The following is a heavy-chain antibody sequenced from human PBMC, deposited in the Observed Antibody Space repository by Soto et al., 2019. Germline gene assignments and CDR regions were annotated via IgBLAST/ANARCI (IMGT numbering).Heavy chain of an antibody. J-gene: IGHJ5*02. CDR2: ISWNSGSI. CDR3: AKGNYYGSGRTQGWFDP. D-gene: IGHD3-10*01. CDR1: GFTFDDYA. Sequence: EVQLVESGGGLVQPGRSLRLSCAASGFTFDDYAMHWVRQAPGKGLEWVSGISWNSGSIGYADSVKGRFTISRDNAKSSLYLQMNSLRAEDTALYYCAKGNYYGSGRTQGWFDPWGQGTLVTVSS. V-gene: IGHV3-9*01.